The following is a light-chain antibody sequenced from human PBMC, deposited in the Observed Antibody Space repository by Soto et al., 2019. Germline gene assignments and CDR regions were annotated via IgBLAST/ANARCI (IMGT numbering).Light chain of an antibody. CDR1: QSVYSN. CDR2: AAS. CDR3: QQYNSWPLT. J-gene: IGKJ4*01. Sequence: EIVMTQSPATLSVSPGERATLSCRASQSVYSNLAWYQQKPGQAPGLLIYAASTRATGIPARFSGSGSGTEFTLTISSLQSEDFEVYYCQQYNSWPLTVGGGTKVEIK. V-gene: IGKV3-15*01.